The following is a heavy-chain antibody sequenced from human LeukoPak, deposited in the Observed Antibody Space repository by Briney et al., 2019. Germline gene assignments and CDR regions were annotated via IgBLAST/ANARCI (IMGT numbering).Heavy chain of an antibody. Sequence: SETLSLTCTVSGGSISSSSYYWGWIRQPPGKGLEWIGSIYYSGSTYYNPSLKSRVTISVDTSKNQFSLKLSSVTAADTAVYYCAKQTGSGLFILPGGQGTLVTVSS. D-gene: IGHD3/OR15-3a*01. CDR2: IYYSGST. V-gene: IGHV4-39*01. J-gene: IGHJ4*02. CDR3: AKQTGSGLFILP. CDR1: GGSISSSSYY.